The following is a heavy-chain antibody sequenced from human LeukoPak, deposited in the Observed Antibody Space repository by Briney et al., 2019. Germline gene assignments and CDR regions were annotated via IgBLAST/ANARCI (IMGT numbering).Heavy chain of an antibody. D-gene: IGHD5-12*01. CDR2: IYYSGST. CDR1: GGSISSYY. Sequence: SETLSLTCTVSGGSISSYYWSWIRQPPGKGLEWIGSIYYSGSTYYNPSLKSRVTISVDTSKNQFSLTLSSVTAADTAVYYCARTYSGYDYYFDYWGQGTLVTVSS. CDR3: ARTYSGYDYYFDY. J-gene: IGHJ4*02. V-gene: IGHV4-59*12.